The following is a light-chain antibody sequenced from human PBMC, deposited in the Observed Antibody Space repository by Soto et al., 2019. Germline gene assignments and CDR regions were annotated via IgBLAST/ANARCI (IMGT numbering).Light chain of an antibody. CDR3: QQYDDDILT. CDR2: DAS. V-gene: IGKV1-33*01. Sequence: DIQLTQSPSSLSASVGDRVSITCQASQDINRNLNWYQQKPGKAPKLLSYDASNLQTGVPSRFSGSGSETSFTLIISGLQPEDIATYYCQQYDDDILTFGGGTKVE. J-gene: IGKJ4*01. CDR1: QDINRN.